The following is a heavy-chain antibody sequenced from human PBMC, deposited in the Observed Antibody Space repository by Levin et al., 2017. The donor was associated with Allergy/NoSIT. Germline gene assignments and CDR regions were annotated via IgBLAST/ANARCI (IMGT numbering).Heavy chain of an antibody. J-gene: IGHJ4*02. CDR1: GFSVSNYG. Sequence: QAGGSLRLSCVGSGFSVSNYGMSWVRQAPGKGLEWVSGISGNSGRAFYADSVKGRFTISRDNSKNTLYLEMKSLRAEDTARYYCAKDQDAGWLPYFGSWGQGTLVTVSP. CDR2: ISGNSGRA. CDR3: AKDQDAGWLPYFGS. D-gene: IGHD2-15*01. V-gene: IGHV3-23*01.